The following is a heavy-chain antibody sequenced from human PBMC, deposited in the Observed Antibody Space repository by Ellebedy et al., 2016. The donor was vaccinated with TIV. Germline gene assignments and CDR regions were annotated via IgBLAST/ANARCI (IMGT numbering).Heavy chain of an antibody. D-gene: IGHD3-3*01. J-gene: IGHJ6*03. CDR2: ISSSSSTI. CDR3: ARDSDPYYDFWSGLSGHYYYYYYMDV. Sequence: GGSLRLXXAASGFTFSSYSMNWVRQAPGKGLEWVSYISSSSSTIYYADSVKGRFTISRDNAKNSLYLQMNSLRAEDTAVYYCARDSDPYYDFWSGLSGHYYYYYYMDVWGKGTTVTVSS. V-gene: IGHV3-48*01. CDR1: GFTFSSYS.